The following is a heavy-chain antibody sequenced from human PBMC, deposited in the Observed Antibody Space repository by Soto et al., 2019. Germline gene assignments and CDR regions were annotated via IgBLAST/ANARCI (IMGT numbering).Heavy chain of an antibody. J-gene: IGHJ4*02. V-gene: IGHV4-31*03. CDR3: AYSSYGFSTIDY. CDR2: IYYSGGT. CDR1: GGSISSGGYY. D-gene: IGHD6-19*01. Sequence: SETLSLTCTVSGGSISSGGYYWSWIRQHPGKGLEWIGYIYYSGGTYYNPSLKSRVTISVDTSKNQFSLKPSSVTAADTAVYYCAYSSYGFSTIDYWGQGTLVTVSS.